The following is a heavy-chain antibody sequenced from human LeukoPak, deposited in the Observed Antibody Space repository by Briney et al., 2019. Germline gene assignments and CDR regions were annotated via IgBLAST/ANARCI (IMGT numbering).Heavy chain of an antibody. CDR2: ISSSGSTI. Sequence: SGGSLRLSCAASGFTFSDYNMSWIRQAPGKGLEWVSYISSSGSTIYYADSVKGRFTISRDNAKNSLYLQMNSLRAEDTAVYYCAREYYYDSSGYPSHFDYWGQGTLVTVSS. CDR1: GFTFSDYN. J-gene: IGHJ4*02. V-gene: IGHV3-11*01. D-gene: IGHD3-22*01. CDR3: AREYYYDSSGYPSHFDY.